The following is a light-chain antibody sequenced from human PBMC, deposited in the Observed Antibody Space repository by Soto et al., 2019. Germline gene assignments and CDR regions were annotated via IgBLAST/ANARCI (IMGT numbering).Light chain of an antibody. J-gene: IGLJ1*01. CDR3: SSYTSSSTYV. V-gene: IGLV2-14*01. CDR1: SSDVGGYNY. CDR2: EVS. Sequence: QSVLTQPASVSGSPGQSITISCTGTSSDVGGYNYVSWYQQHPGKAPNLMIYEVSNRPSGVSNRFSGSKSGNTASLTISALQAEDEADYYCSSYTSSSTYVFGTGTKVTVL.